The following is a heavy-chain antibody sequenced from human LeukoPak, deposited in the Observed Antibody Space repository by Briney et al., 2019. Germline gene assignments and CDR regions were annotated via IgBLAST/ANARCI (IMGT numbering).Heavy chain of an antibody. Sequence: EASVKVSCKASGGTFSSYAISWVRQAPGQGLEWMGRIIPIFCTANYAQKFQGRVTITADESTSTAYMELSSLRSEDTAVYYCARLTTSGDYYYYGMDVWGQGTTVTVSS. CDR1: GGTFSSYA. CDR3: ARLTTSGDYYYYGMDV. J-gene: IGHJ6*02. D-gene: IGHD1-1*01. V-gene: IGHV1-69*13. CDR2: IIPIFCTA.